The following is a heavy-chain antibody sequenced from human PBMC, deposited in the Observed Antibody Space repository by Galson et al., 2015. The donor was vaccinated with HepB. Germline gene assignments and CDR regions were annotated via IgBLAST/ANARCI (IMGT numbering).Heavy chain of an antibody. J-gene: IGHJ6*03. CDR3: GKGGTEDTSALHYMDV. D-gene: IGHD3-22*01. CDR2: ISGSGGYT. CDR1: GFTFSSYT. Sequence: SLRLSCAASGFTFSSYTMTWVRQAPGKGLEWVSSISGSGGYTYYTDSVKGRFTISRDNSKSSLYLQMNSLRAEDTAVYFCGKGGTEDTSALHYMDVWGKGTTVTVSS. V-gene: IGHV3-23*01.